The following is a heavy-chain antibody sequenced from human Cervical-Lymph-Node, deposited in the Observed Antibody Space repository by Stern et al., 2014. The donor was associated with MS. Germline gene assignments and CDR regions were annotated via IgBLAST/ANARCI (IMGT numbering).Heavy chain of an antibody. D-gene: IGHD3-16*01. J-gene: IGHJ5*02. CDR3: AKADDYAAGIDA. V-gene: IGHV3-9*01. CDR1: GFKFDDFA. Sequence: EVQLVESEGGMVQPGRSLRLSCEASGFKFDDFAMHWVRQAPGKGLEWVSGLGWNSEGRGYADSVQGRFTISRDNAKSSLYLQMNSLTAEDTALYYCAKADDYAAGIDAWGQGTLVVVSS. CDR2: LGWNSEGR.